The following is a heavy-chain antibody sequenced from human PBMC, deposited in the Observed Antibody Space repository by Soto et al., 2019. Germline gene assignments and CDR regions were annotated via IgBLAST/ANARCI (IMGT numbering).Heavy chain of an antibody. CDR2: INPNSGGT. V-gene: IGHV1-2*04. CDR3: ARKRGQLGMSPHDAFDI. Sequence: ASVKVSCKASGYTFTGYYMHWVRQAPGQGLEWMGWINPNSGGTNYVQKFQGWVTMTRDTSISTAYMELSRLRSDDTAVYYCARKRGQLGMSPHDAFDIWGQGTMVTVSS. D-gene: IGHD7-27*01. CDR1: GYTFTGYY. J-gene: IGHJ3*02.